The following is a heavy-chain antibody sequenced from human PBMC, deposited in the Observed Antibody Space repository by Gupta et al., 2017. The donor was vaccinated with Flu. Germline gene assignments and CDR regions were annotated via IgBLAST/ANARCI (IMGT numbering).Heavy chain of an antibody. CDR1: GFTFSSYE. CDR3: ATLGEYSSSRPLYY. Sequence: EVQLVESGGGLVQPGGSLRLSCAASGFTFSSYEMNWVRQAPGKGLEWVSYISSSGSTIYYADSVKGRFTISRDNAKNSLYLQMNSLRAEDTAVYYCATLGEYSSSRPLYYWGQGTLVTVSS. V-gene: IGHV3-48*03. J-gene: IGHJ4*02. D-gene: IGHD6-6*01. CDR2: ISSSGSTI.